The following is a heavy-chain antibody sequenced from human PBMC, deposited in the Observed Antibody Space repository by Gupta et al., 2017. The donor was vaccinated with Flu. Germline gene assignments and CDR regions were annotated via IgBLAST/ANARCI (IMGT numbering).Heavy chain of an antibody. CDR1: GFDFEDYY. Sequence: GFDFEDYYMTWIRQAPGKGLEWVSYISPSGEITYYADSVKGRVTISRDGAKKSVYLQMNSLRAEDTAMYYCARGGRFTLPYWGQGTLVTVSS. D-gene: IGHD3-3*01. V-gene: IGHV3-11*01. CDR3: ARGGRFTLPY. J-gene: IGHJ4*02. CDR2: ISPSGEIT.